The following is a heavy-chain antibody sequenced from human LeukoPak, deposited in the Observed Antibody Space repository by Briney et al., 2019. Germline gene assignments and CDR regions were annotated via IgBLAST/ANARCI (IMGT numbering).Heavy chain of an antibody. CDR1: GGSINNYY. CDR2: IFYNGGT. D-gene: IGHD3-22*01. CDR3: ARFSQYFDTSSHYLDY. Sequence: SETLSLTCTVSGGSINNYYWSWVRQPPGEGLEWIAYIFYNGGTNYNPSLKTRVTISVDTSKNQFSLRLNSVGAADTAVYYCARFSQYFDTSSHYLDYWGQGILVTVSS. J-gene: IGHJ4*02. V-gene: IGHV4-59*08.